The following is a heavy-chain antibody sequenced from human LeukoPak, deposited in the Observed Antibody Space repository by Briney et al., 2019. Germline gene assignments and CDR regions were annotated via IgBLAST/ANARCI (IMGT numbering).Heavy chain of an antibody. Sequence: SETLSPTCAVYGGSFSGYYWSWIRQPPGKGLEWIGEINHSGSTNYNPSLKSRVTISVDTSKNQFSLKLSSVTAADTAVYYCARGRKAPWYCSSTSCSSNHYFDYWGQGTLVTVSS. V-gene: IGHV4-34*01. CDR1: GGSFSGYY. J-gene: IGHJ4*02. CDR3: ARGRKAPWYCSSTSCSSNHYFDY. D-gene: IGHD2-2*01. CDR2: INHSGST.